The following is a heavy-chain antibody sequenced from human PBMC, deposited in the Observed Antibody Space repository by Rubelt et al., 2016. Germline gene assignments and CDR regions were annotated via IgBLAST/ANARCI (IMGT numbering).Heavy chain of an antibody. Sequence: GQPGRSLRLSCAASGFTFSNYAMHWVRQVPGKGLEWVTVISYDGSNKYYADSVKGRFTISRDNSKNTLYLQMNSLRGEDTAVYYCVSSSLDYWGQGTLVTVSS. D-gene: IGHD6-13*01. CDR2: ISYDGSNK. CDR1: GFTFSNYA. CDR3: VSSSLDY. V-gene: IGHV3-30*04. J-gene: IGHJ4*02.